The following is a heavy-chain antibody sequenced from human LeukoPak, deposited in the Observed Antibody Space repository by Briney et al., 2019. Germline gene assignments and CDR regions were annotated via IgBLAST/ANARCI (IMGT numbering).Heavy chain of an antibody. V-gene: IGHV1-2*02. D-gene: IGHD2-21*01. CDR2: INPNSGGT. Sequence: ASVTVSFKASGYTFTDYYLHWVRQAPGQGLEWMGWINPNSGGTNYAQKFQGRVTMTSYTSITTAYMELSRLRSDDSAVYYCATYSSFDYWGQGTLVTVSS. J-gene: IGHJ4*02. CDR1: GYTFTDYY. CDR3: ATYSSFDY.